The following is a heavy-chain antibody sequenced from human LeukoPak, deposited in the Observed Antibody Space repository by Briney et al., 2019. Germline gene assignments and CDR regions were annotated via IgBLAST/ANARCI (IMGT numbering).Heavy chain of an antibody. Sequence: SETLSLTCTVSGGSISSYYWSWIRQPAGKGLEWIGRIYTSGSTNYNPSLKSRVTMSVDTFKNQFSLKLSSVTAADTAVYYCARDPLWSGENYFDYWGQGTLVTVSS. CDR2: IYTSGST. J-gene: IGHJ4*02. CDR3: ARDPLWSGENYFDY. CDR1: GGSISSYY. V-gene: IGHV4-4*07. D-gene: IGHD3-16*01.